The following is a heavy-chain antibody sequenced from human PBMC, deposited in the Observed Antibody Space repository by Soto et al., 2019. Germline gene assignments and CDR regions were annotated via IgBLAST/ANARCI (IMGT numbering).Heavy chain of an antibody. Sequence: SETLSLTCAVYGGSFSGYYWSWIRQPPGKGLEWIGEINHSGSTNYNPSLKSRVTISVDTSKNQFSLKLSSVTAADTAVYYCARLTGTTHYWGQGTLVTVSS. D-gene: IGHD1-20*01. V-gene: IGHV4-34*01. CDR1: GGSFSGYY. CDR2: INHSGST. CDR3: ARLTGTTHY. J-gene: IGHJ4*02.